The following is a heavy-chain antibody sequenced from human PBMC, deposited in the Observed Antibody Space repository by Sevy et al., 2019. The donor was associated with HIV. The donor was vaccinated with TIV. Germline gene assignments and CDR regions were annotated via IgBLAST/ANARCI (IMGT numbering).Heavy chain of an antibody. D-gene: IGHD1-26*01. CDR1: GFTFSSYV. V-gene: IGHV3-30-3*01. Sequence: GGSLRLSCAASGFTFSSYVMHWVRQAPGKGLEWVAVISYDGSNKYYADSVKGRFTISRDNSKNTLYLQMNSLRAEDTAVYYCAREGVWELLAKPLYYFDYWGQGTLVTVSS. CDR3: AREGVWELLAKPLYYFDY. J-gene: IGHJ4*02. CDR2: ISYDGSNK.